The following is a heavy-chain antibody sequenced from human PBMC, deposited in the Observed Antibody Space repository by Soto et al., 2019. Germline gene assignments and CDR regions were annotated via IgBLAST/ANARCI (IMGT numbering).Heavy chain of an antibody. V-gene: IGHV1-18*01. CDR2: IGAYNGNT. Sequence: ASVKVSCKASGYTFTSYGISWVRQAPGQGLEWMGWIGAYNGNTNYAQKLQGRVTMTTDTSTSTAYMELRSLRSDDTAVYYCARDRLHYYDSSGYLDYWGQGTLVTVSS. D-gene: IGHD3-22*01. CDR3: ARDRLHYYDSSGYLDY. J-gene: IGHJ4*02. CDR1: GYTFTSYG.